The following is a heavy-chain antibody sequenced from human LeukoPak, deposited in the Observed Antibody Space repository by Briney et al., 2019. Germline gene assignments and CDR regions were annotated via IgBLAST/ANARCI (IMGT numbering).Heavy chain of an antibody. CDR2: ISGSGGST. Sequence: GGSLRLSCAVSGFTFSSYAMSWVRQAPGKGLEWVSAISGSGGSTYYADSVKGRFTISRDNSKNTLYLQMNSLRAEDTAVYYCAKDLTLTTVRFGVWGQGTTVTVSS. J-gene: IGHJ6*02. CDR3: AKDLTLTTVRFGV. CDR1: GFTFSSYA. V-gene: IGHV3-23*01. D-gene: IGHD4-17*01.